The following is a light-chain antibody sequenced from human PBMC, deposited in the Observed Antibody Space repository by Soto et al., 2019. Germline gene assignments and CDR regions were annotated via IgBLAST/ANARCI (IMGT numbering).Light chain of an antibody. J-gene: IGLJ2*01. Sequence: QSALTQPASVSGSPGQSITISCTGSSSDVGDYDFVSWYQQHPGKAPKLIIYEVSDRPSGVSNRFSGSKSGNTASLTISGLQAEDDAHYYCSSFTSTSTLVVFGGGTQLTV. V-gene: IGLV2-14*01. CDR3: SSFTSTSTLVV. CDR1: SSDVGDYDF. CDR2: EVS.